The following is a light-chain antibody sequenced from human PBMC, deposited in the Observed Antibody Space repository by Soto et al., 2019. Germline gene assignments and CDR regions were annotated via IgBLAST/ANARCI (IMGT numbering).Light chain of an antibody. CDR2: GAS. Sequence: EVVMTQSPATLSVSPGPRATLSCKASQRISSNLAWYQQRPGQAPRLLIYGASTRAPGIPARFSGSGSETEFTLTISSLQYEDFAVYDCQQRSNWPPHFGQGTRLEIK. J-gene: IGKJ5*01. CDR3: QQRSNWPPH. V-gene: IGKV3-15*01. CDR1: QRISSN.